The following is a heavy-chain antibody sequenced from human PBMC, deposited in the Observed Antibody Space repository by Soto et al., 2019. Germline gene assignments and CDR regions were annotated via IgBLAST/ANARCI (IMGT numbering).Heavy chain of an antibody. CDR2: IRAKAYGGTT. CDR3: TSGGFYSDSSGYRYYFDY. J-gene: IGHJ4*02. Sequence: GGSLRLSCTTSGFTFGDYAMSWVRQAPGTGLEWVGFIRAKAYGGTTEYAASVKGRFTISRDDSKSIAYLQMNSLKTEDTAVYYCTSGGFYSDSSGYRYYFDYWGQGALVTVSS. V-gene: IGHV3-49*04. CDR1: GFTFGDYA. D-gene: IGHD3-22*01.